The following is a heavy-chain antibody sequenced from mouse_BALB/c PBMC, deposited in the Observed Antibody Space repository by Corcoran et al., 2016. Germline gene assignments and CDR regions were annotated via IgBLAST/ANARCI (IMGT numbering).Heavy chain of an antibody. D-gene: IGHD3-2*02. J-gene: IGHJ4*01. Sequence: DVQLQESGPGLVKPSQSLSLTCSVTGYSITSGYYWNWIRQFPGNKLEWMGYISYDGSNNYNPSLKNRISITRDTSKNQFFLKLNSVTTEDTATYYCASQVPYYAMDYWGQGTSVTVSS. CDR1: GYSITSGYY. CDR3: ASQVPYYAMDY. V-gene: IGHV3-6*02. CDR2: ISYDGSN.